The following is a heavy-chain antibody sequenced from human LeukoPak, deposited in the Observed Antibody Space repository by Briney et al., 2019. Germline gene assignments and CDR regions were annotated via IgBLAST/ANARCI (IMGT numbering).Heavy chain of an antibody. CDR1: GYTFTGYY. V-gene: IGHV1-2*02. J-gene: IGHJ3*02. D-gene: IGHD3-22*01. CDR2: INPNSGGT. Sequence: ASVTVSCKASGYTFTGYYMHWVRQAPGQGLQWMGWINPNSGGTNYAQKFQGRVTMTRDTSINTAYMELSRLRSDDTAVYYCARDLVYYYDSSGYPTKGFDIWGQGTMVTVSS. CDR3: ARDLVYYYDSSGYPTKGFDI.